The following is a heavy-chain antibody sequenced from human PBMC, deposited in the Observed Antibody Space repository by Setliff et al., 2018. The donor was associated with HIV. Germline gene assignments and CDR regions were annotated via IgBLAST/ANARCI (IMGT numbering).Heavy chain of an antibody. CDR2: ISSTGAYT. CDR1: GFTFSSYT. J-gene: IGHJ4*02. D-gene: IGHD2-2*01. Sequence: GALRLSCAASGFTFSSYTINWVRQAPGEGLEWLASISSTGAYTHYADSLKGRFTISRDNAKKSVWLQMNSLRAEDTAVYYCARLPGYCSSSSCYGYLDYWGPGTLVTVSS. V-gene: IGHV3-21*01. CDR3: ARLPGYCSSSSCYGYLDY.